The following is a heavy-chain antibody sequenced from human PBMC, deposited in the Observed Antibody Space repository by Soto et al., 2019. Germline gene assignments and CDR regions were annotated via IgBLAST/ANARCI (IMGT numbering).Heavy chain of an antibody. CDR2: ISSSGSTI. V-gene: IGHV3-48*03. Sequence: GESLKISCAASGFTFSSYEMNRVRQAPGKGLEWVSYISSSGSTIYYADSVKGRFTISRDNAKNSLYLQMNSLRAEDTAVYYCASLAPYYGSGSYDYWGQGTLVTVSS. CDR1: GFTFSSYE. D-gene: IGHD3-10*01. J-gene: IGHJ4*02. CDR3: ASLAPYYGSGSYDY.